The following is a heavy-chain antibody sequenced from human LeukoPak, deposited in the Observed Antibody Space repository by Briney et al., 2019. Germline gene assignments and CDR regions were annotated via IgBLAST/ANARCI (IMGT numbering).Heavy chain of an antibody. CDR1: GYTFTGYY. V-gene: IGHV1-2*02. CDR3: AREAYDSGSFRTDYYYMDV. CDR2: ITPNSGGT. Sequence: ASVKVSCKASGYTFTGYYLHWVRQAPGQGFEWMGWITPNSGGTNYAQRFQGRVTMTRDTSISTAYMELSRLRSDDTAVYYCAREAYDSGSFRTDYYYMDVWGKGTTVTISS. J-gene: IGHJ6*03. D-gene: IGHD3-10*01.